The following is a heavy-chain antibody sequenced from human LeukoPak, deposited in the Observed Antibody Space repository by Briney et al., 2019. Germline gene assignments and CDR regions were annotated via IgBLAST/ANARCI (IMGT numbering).Heavy chain of an antibody. V-gene: IGHV3-9*01. CDR3: ARDSSGLGKFDY. J-gene: IGHJ4*02. CDR2: ISWSSGII. CDR1: GFIFDDHG. Sequence: GGSLRLSCAASGFIFDDHGMHWVRQAPGKGLEWVSGISWSSGIIGYADSVKGRFTISRDNAKNSLYLQMNSLRAEDTALYYCARDSSGLGKFDYWGQGTLVTVSS. D-gene: IGHD3-22*01.